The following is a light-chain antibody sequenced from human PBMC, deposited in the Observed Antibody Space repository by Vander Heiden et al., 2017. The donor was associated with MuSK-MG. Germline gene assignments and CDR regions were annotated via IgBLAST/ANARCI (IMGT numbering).Light chain of an antibody. Sequence: EIVMTLLPATLSMSSGESATLSCRASQSINNNLAWYQQKPGQAPRPLIYGATSRAPGVPARFAGSGSGTEFTLTISSLQSEDFAVYFCQQYDDWYTFGQGTKLEIK. CDR3: QQYDDWYT. V-gene: IGKV3-15*01. J-gene: IGKJ2*01. CDR1: QSINNN. CDR2: GAT.